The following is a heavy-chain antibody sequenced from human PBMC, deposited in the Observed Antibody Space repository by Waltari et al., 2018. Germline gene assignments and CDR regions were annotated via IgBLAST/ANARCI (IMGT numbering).Heavy chain of an antibody. CDR1: GFTFSSYE. CDR3: AREYYYYMDV. CDR2: MSSSGSTI. J-gene: IGHJ6*03. Sequence: EVQLVESGGGLVQPGGSLRLSCAASGFTFSSYEMNWVRQAPGKGLEWVSYMSSSGSTIYYADSVKGRFTISRDNAKNSLYLQMNSLRAEDTAVYYCAREYYYYMDVWGKGTTVTVSS. V-gene: IGHV3-48*03.